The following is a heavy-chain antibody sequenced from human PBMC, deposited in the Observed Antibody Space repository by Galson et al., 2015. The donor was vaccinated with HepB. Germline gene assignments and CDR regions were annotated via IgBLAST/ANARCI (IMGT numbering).Heavy chain of an antibody. CDR1: GFTISDYY. CDR3: VRDLVPRGIWAADC. V-gene: IGHV3-72*01. D-gene: IGHD3-10*01. Sequence: SLRLSCAASGFTISDYYIDWVRQAPGKGLEWVGRTRNKAKSYTTEYAASVKGRFTISRDESKNSVYLQMNSLKIEDTAVYYCVRDLVPRGIWAADCWGQGTLVTVSS. CDR2: TRNKAKSYTT. J-gene: IGHJ4*02.